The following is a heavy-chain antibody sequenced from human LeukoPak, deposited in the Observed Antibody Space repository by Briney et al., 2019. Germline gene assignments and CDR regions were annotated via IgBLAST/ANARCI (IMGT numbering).Heavy chain of an antibody. Sequence: PGGSLRLSCAASGFTFSSYGMHWVRQAPGKGLQWVAVISYHGQNKYYADSVKGRFTISRDNSKNTLYLQMNSLRVEDTAVYYCARDWGSSGWYNWFDPWGQGTLVTVSS. CDR2: ISYHGQNK. D-gene: IGHD6-19*01. J-gene: IGHJ5*02. CDR1: GFTFSSYG. CDR3: ARDWGSSGWYNWFDP. V-gene: IGHV3-30*03.